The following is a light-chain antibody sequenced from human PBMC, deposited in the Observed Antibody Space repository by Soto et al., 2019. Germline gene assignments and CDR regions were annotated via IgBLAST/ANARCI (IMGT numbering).Light chain of an antibody. CDR1: QGISSY. CDR3: QQYYSYPPRWT. V-gene: IGKV1-8*01. Sequence: AIRMTQSPSSLSASTGDRVTITCRASQGISSYLAWYQQKPGKAPKLLIYAASTLQSGVPSRFSGSGSGTDFTLTISCLQSEDFAPYYCQQYYSYPPRWTFGQGTKVEIK. J-gene: IGKJ1*01. CDR2: AAS.